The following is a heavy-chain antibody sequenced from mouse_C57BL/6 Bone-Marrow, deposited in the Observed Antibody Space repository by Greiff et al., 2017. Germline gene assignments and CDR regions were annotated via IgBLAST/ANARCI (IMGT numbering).Heavy chain of an antibody. CDR2: INPNNGGT. CDR1: GYTFTDYY. Sequence: EVQLQQSGPELVKPGASVKISCKASGYTFTDYYMNWVKQSHGKSLEWIGDINPNNGGTSYNQKFKGKATLTVDKSSSTAYMERRSLTSEDSAVYCSARGDVFLMEDWGEENSLTASS. CDR3: ARGDVFLMED. J-gene: IGHJ4*01. V-gene: IGHV1-26*01.